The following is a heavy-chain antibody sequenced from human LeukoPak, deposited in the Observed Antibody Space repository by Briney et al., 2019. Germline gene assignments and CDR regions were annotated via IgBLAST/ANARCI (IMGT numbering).Heavy chain of an antibody. J-gene: IGHJ4*02. V-gene: IGHV4-34*01. CDR3: ARGLGPVVTTLYYFDY. CDR2: INHSGST. D-gene: IGHD4-23*01. Sequence: SETLSLTCAVYGGSFSGYYWSWIRQPPGKGLEWIGEINHSGSTNYNPSPKSRVTISVDTSKNQFSLKLRSVTAADTAVYYCARGLGPVVTTLYYFDYWGQGTLVTVSS. CDR1: GGSFSGYY.